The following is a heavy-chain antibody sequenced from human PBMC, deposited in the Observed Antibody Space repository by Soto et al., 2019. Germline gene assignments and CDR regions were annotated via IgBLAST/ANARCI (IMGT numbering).Heavy chain of an antibody. D-gene: IGHD3-10*01. J-gene: IGHJ4*02. Sequence: QITLKESGPTLVKPTQTLTLTCTFSGFSLSTSGVSVAWIRQPPGKALEWLALIYWDGNKRYSPSLESRLTITKDTSKNQVVLTKTYMDPVDTATYYCAHRHGSSGSYYFDYWGPGTLVTVSS. V-gene: IGHV2-5*02. CDR2: IYWDGNK. CDR1: GFSLSTSGVS. CDR3: AHRHGSSGSYYFDY.